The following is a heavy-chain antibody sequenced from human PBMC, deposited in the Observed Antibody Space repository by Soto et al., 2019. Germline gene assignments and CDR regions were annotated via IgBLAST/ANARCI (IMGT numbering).Heavy chain of an antibody. CDR2: IKSKTDGGTT. J-gene: IGHJ4*02. CDR3: TTDVEFWSGYYTG. D-gene: IGHD3-3*01. Sequence: SVSNAWMNWVRQAPGKGLEWVGRIKSKTDGGTTDYAAPVKGRFTISRDDSKNTLYLQMNSLKTEDTAVYYCTTDVEFWSGYYTGWGQGTLVTVSS. CDR1: SVSNAW. V-gene: IGHV3-15*07.